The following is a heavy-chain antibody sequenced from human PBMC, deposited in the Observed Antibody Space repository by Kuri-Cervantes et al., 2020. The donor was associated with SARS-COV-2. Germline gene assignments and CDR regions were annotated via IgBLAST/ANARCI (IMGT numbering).Heavy chain of an antibody. V-gene: IGHV3-30-3*01. J-gene: IGHJ5*02. Sequence: GESLKISCAASGFTFSSYAMHWVRQAPGKGLEWVAVISYDGSNKYYADSVKGRFTISRDNSKNTLYLQMNSLRAEDTAVYYCARGRPSYYGSGSYLTWFDPWGQGTLVTVSS. CDR1: GFTFSSYA. CDR2: ISYDGSNK. D-gene: IGHD3-10*01. CDR3: ARGRPSYYGSGSYLTWFDP.